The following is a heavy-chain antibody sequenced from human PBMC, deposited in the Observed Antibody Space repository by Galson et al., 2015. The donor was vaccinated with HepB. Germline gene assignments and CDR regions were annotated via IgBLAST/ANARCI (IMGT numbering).Heavy chain of an antibody. CDR3: ARDTPSRSSGSPPLFDP. CDR1: GFTFSSYA. V-gene: IGHV3-30*04. D-gene: IGHD3-10*01. CDR2: ISYDGSNK. J-gene: IGHJ5*02. Sequence: SLRLSCAASGFTFSSYAMHWVRQAPGKGLEWVAVISYDGSNKYYADSVKGRFTISRDNSKNTLYLQMNSLRAEDTAVYYCARDTPSRSSGSPPLFDPWGQGTLVTVSS.